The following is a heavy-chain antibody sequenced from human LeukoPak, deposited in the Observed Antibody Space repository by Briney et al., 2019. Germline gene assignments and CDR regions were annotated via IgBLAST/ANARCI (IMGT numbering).Heavy chain of an antibody. V-gene: IGHV3-33*08. CDR2: IWYDGSNK. CDR1: GFTFSSYE. Sequence: PGGSLRLSCAASGFTFSSYEMNWVRQAPGKGLEWVAVIWYDGSNKYYADSVKGRFTISRDNSKNTLYLQMNSLRAEDTAVYYCARDPLEGSGTIDYWGQGTLVTVSS. CDR3: ARDPLEGSGTIDY. J-gene: IGHJ4*02. D-gene: IGHD3-10*01.